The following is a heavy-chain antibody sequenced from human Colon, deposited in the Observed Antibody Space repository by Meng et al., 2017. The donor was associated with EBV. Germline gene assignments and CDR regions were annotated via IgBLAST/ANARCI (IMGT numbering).Heavy chain of an antibody. CDR2: IYHGGTT. CDR3: ARGPYCGGDCYWFDP. V-gene: IGHV4-30-2*01. D-gene: IGHD2-21*02. J-gene: IGHJ5*02. CDR1: GDSISSGDYP. Sequence: HLPLAAAAPALAQPSLSLALTRAVSGDSISSGDYPWRWIRQPPGQGLEWIGYIYHGGTTYNTSLKSRVTISVDNSKNQFSLRLTSVTAADTAVYYCARGPYCGGDCYWFDPWGQGTLVTVSS.